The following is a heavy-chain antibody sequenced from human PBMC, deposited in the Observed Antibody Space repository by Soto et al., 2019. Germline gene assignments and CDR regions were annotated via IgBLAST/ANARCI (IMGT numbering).Heavy chain of an antibody. CDR2: ISWDGGNT. Sequence: EVQLVESGGVVVQPGGSLRLSCVASGFSFDDYVMHWVRQVPGKGLEWVSLISWDGGNTNYVDSVRGRFTISRDNSRNSLYLQMNSLRTEDSALYYCAREAGARGWYGGVDYWGQGTLVTVSS. D-gene: IGHD6-19*01. CDR1: GFSFDDYV. V-gene: IGHV3-43D*04. CDR3: AREAGARGWYGGVDY. J-gene: IGHJ4*02.